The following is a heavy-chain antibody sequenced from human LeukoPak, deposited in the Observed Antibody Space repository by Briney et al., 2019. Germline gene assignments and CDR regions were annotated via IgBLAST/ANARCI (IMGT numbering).Heavy chain of an antibody. CDR3: AGGDPVYSSSWFDY. Sequence: NSSETLSLTCTVSGGSISSYYWSWIRQPPGKGLEWIGYIYYSGSTNYNPSLKSRVTISVDTSKNQFSLKLSSVTAADTAVYYCAGGDPVYSSSWFDYWGQGTLVTVSP. CDR2: IYYSGST. CDR1: GGSISSYY. J-gene: IGHJ4*02. V-gene: IGHV4-59*01. D-gene: IGHD6-13*01.